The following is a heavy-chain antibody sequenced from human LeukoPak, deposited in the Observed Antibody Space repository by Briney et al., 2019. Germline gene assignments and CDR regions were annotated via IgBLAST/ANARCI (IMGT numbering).Heavy chain of an antibody. D-gene: IGHD1-26*01. J-gene: IGHJ4*02. V-gene: IGHV4-30-4*01. Sequence: PSQTLSLTCTVSGGSISSGDYYWSWIRQPPGKGLEWIGYIYYSGSTYYSPSLKSRVTISVDTSKNQFSLKLSSVTAADTAVYYCAREPRIVGAITGYWGQGTLVTVSS. CDR3: AREPRIVGAITGY. CDR1: GGSISSGDYY. CDR2: IYYSGST.